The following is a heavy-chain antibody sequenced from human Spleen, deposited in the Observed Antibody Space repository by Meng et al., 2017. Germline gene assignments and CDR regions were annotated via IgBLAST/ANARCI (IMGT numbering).Heavy chain of an antibody. CDR1: GGSFSDYY. Sequence: VRLQQGGAGMLKPSGPLSLTLVVSGGSFSDYYWSWIRQPPGKGLEWIGEINHSGSTNYHPSLESRATISVDTSQNNLSLKLSSVTAADSAVYYCARGPTTMAHDFDYWGQGTLVTVSS. D-gene: IGHD4-11*01. CDR2: INHSGST. CDR3: ARGPTTMAHDFDY. J-gene: IGHJ4*02. V-gene: IGHV4-34*01.